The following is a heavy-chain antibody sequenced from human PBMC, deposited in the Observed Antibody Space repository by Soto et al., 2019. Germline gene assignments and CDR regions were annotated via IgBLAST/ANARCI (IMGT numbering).Heavy chain of an antibody. Sequence: QVQLVQSGAEVKKPGPSVKVSCKASGGTFSSYAISWVRQAPGQGLEWMGGIIPIFGTANYAQKFQGRVTITADESTSTAYMELRSLRSEDRAVYYCGREGSSGSHIGYWGQGTLVTVSS. CDR1: GGTFSSYA. CDR3: GREGSSGSHIGY. V-gene: IGHV1-69*01. D-gene: IGHD3-22*01. J-gene: IGHJ4*02. CDR2: IIPIFGTA.